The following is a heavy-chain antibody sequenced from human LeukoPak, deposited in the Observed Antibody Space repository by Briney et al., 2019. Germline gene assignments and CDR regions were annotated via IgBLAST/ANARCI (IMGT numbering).Heavy chain of an antibody. J-gene: IGHJ5*02. Sequence: SVKVSCKASGGTFSSYAISWVRQAPGQGLEWMGGIIPIFGTANYAQKFQGRVTITADKSTSTAYMELSSLRSEDTAVYYCARDRYSSSWYKALGWFDPWGQGTLVTVSS. V-gene: IGHV1-69*06. CDR1: GGTFSSYA. CDR3: ARDRYSSSWYKALGWFDP. CDR2: IIPIFGTA. D-gene: IGHD6-13*01.